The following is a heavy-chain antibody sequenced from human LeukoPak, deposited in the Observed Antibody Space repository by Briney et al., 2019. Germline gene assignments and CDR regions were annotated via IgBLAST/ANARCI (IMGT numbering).Heavy chain of an antibody. CDR2: IYSSGST. J-gene: IGHJ2*01. D-gene: IGHD2-2*01. CDR3: ARGQYHLLYWYFDL. Sequence: SETLSLTCTVSGGSISSYYWSWIRQPPGKGLEWIGRIYSSGSTNYNPSLKSRVTMSVDTSKNQFSLKLSSVPAADTAVYYCARGQYHLLYWYFDLWGRGTLVTVSS. CDR1: GGSISSYY. V-gene: IGHV4-4*07.